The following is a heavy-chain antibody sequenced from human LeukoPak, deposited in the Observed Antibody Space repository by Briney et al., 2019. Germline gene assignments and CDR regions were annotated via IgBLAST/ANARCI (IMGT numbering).Heavy chain of an antibody. J-gene: IGHJ4*02. CDR1: GFTFNIYA. CDR2: ISYDESDK. CDR3: ARRWSFDH. V-gene: IGHV3-30*04. D-gene: IGHD6-13*01. Sequence: GGSLRLSCAASGFTFNIYAMHWVRQAPGKGLEWVAVISYDESDKYYADSVKGRFTISRDNSKNTLYLQMNSLRVEDAAVYYCARRWSFDHWGQGTLVTVSS.